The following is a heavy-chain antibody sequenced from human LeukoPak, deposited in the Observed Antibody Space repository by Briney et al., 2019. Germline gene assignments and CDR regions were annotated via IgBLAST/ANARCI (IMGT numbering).Heavy chain of an antibody. Sequence: AGGSLRLSCAASGFTFSCYWISWVGQAPGRGLDWVANIKQDGSEKYYVDSVKGRFTISRDNAKSSLYLQMNSLRAEDTAVYYCARDPGSSGYYPYFDYWGQGTLVTVSS. CDR1: GFTFSCYW. CDR2: IKQDGSEK. V-gene: IGHV3-7*01. CDR3: ARDPGSSGYYPYFDY. J-gene: IGHJ4*02. D-gene: IGHD3-22*01.